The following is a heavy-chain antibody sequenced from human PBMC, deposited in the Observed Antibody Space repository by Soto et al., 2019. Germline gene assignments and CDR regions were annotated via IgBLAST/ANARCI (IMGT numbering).Heavy chain of an antibody. V-gene: IGHV6-1*01. CDR1: GDSVSSNSAA. CDR2: TYYRSKWYN. J-gene: IGHJ4*02. D-gene: IGHD6-6*01. Sequence: SQTLSLTCAISGDSVSSNSAAWNWIRQSPSRGLEWLGRTYYRSKWYNDYAVSVKSRITINPDTSKNQFSLQLNSVTPEDTAVYYCARALNPDSSASSSVDYWGQGTLVTVSS. CDR3: ARALNPDSSASSSVDY.